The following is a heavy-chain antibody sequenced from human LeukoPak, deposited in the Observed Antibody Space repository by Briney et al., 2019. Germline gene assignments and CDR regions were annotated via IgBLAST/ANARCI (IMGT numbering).Heavy chain of an antibody. CDR1: GFTFSDYA. V-gene: IGHV3-11*01. J-gene: IGHJ4*02. CDR2: ISRSGDTI. D-gene: IGHD1-7*01. CDR3: AGYHWNSGVVY. Sequence: PGGFLRLSCAASGFTFSDYAMSWIRQAPGQGLEWVSYISRSGDTIDYADSVEGRFSISRDNAKNSLYLQMNSLRAEDTAVYYCAGYHWNSGVVYWGQGTLVTVSS.